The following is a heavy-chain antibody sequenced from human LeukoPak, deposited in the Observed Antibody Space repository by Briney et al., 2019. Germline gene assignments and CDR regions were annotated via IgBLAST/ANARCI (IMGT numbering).Heavy chain of an antibody. Sequence: PGRSLRLSCAASGFTFSSYGMHWVRQAPGKGLEWVSLISGDGGSTFYADSVRGRFTISRDNTRKSLSLQMSSLRSEDTALYYCARESVTSGWYDYWGQGTLVTVSS. CDR3: ARESVTSGWYDY. J-gene: IGHJ4*02. D-gene: IGHD6-19*01. V-gene: IGHV3-43*02. CDR1: GFTFSSYG. CDR2: ISGDGGST.